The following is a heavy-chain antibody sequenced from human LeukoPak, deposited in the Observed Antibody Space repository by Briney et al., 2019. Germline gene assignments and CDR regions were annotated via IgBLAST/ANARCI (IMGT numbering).Heavy chain of an antibody. CDR1: GFTFSSYA. D-gene: IGHD3-22*01. CDR2: ISYDGSNK. Sequence: SGRSLRLSCAASGFTFSSYARHWVRQAPGKGLEWVAVISYDGSNKYYADSVKGRFTISRDNSKNTLYLQMNSLRAEDTAVYYCARSDYYDSSGYYPKEFDYWGQGTLVTVSS. J-gene: IGHJ4*02. CDR3: ARSDYYDSSGYYPKEFDY. V-gene: IGHV3-30*04.